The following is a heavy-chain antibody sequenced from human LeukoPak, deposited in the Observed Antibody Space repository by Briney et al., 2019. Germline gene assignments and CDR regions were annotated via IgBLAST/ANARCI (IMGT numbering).Heavy chain of an antibody. D-gene: IGHD6-19*01. J-gene: IGHJ4*02. V-gene: IGHV3-30*02. CDR1: GFSFGTYG. CDR3: SFPGGTGWSFEY. CDR2: IRYDGSDK. Sequence: PGGSLRLSCAGSGFSFGTYGMQWVRQAPGKGLEWVAFIRYDGSDKYYADSVEDRFTISRDNFKNTLYLQMNSLRPEDTAVYYCSFPGGTGWSFEYWGQGTLVTVSS.